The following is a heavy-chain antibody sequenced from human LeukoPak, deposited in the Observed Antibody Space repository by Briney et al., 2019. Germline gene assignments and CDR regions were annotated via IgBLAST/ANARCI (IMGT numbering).Heavy chain of an antibody. J-gene: IGHJ5*02. CDR2: INHSGST. V-gene: IGHV4-34*01. CDR1: GGSFSGYY. CDR3: ARGGKSRLLSSEIWFDP. Sequence: SETLSLTCAVYGGSFSGYYWSWIRQPPGKGLEWIGEINHSGSTNYSPSLKSRVTISVDTSKNQFSLKLSSVTAADTAVYYCARGGKSRLLSSEIWFDPWGQGTLVTVSS. D-gene: IGHD3-22*01.